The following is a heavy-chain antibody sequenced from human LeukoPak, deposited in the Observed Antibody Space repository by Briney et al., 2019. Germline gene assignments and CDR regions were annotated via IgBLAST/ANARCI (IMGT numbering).Heavy chain of an antibody. CDR2: IYYSGST. CDR3: ARDPAVAGTY. V-gene: IGHV4-59*01. D-gene: IGHD6-19*01. CDR1: GGSISSYY. Sequence: SETLSLTCTVSGGSISSYYWSWIRQPPGKGLEWIGYIYYSGSTNYNPSLKSRVTISLDTSKNQLFLRLTSVTAADTAVYYCARDPAVAGTYWGQGTLVTVSS. J-gene: IGHJ4*02.